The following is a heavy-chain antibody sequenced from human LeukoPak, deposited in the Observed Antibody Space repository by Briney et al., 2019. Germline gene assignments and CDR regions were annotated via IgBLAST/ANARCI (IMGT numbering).Heavy chain of an antibody. CDR3: AKLDSSGWSRPFDY. V-gene: IGHV3-30*18. J-gene: IGHJ4*02. CDR2: MSHDGSNK. CDR1: GFTFSSYA. Sequence: GGSLRLSCAASGFTFSSYALHWVRQAPGKGLEWVAVMSHDGSNKYYGDSVKGRFTISRDNSKNTLYLQMNSLRAEDTAVYYCAKLDSSGWSRPFDYWGQGTLVTVSS. D-gene: IGHD6-19*01.